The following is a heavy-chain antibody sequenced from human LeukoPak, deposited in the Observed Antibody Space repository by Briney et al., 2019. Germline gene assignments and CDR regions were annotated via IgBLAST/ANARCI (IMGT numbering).Heavy chain of an antibody. CDR3: ARRGPSDASTSYFFDY. J-gene: IGHJ4*02. CDR2: IYYSGSP. CDR1: GDSIRSSPYY. Sequence: SETLSLTCTVSGDSIRSSPYYWGWIRQPPGMGLEWIGCIYYSGSPYYNPSLKSRVTMSADTAKSQFSLKVTFVTAADTAVYYCARRGPSDASTSYFFDYWGQGTLVTVSS. V-gene: IGHV4-39*01. D-gene: IGHD2-2*01.